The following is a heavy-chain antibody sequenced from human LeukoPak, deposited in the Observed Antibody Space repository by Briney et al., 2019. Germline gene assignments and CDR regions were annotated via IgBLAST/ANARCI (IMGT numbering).Heavy chain of an antibody. Sequence: GASVKVSCKTFEYSFSSYYMHWVRQAPGQGLEWMGIINPSGGSTSYAQKFQGRVTMTRDTSTSTVYMELSSLRSEDTAVYYCARRAVANGMDVWGQGTLVTVSS. CDR3: ARRAVANGMDV. V-gene: IGHV1-46*01. D-gene: IGHD6-19*01. CDR2: INPSGGST. CDR1: EYSFSSYY. J-gene: IGHJ6*02.